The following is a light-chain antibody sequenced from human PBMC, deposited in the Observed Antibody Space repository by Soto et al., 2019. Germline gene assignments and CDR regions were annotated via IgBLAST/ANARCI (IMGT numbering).Light chain of an antibody. Sequence: DIQMTQSPSSLSASVGDRVTITCRTSQSISTYLNWYQQKPGKAPKLLIYGVFSLASGVPSRFSGGGSGTDFSLTISSLQPEDFAVYYCQQSYSTPPALGQGTKVEIK. CDR3: QQSYSTPPA. J-gene: IGKJ2*01. CDR2: GVF. CDR1: QSISTY. V-gene: IGKV1-39*01.